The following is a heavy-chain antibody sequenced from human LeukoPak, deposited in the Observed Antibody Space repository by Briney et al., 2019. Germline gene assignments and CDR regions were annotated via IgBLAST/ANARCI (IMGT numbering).Heavy chain of an antibody. CDR1: GFTFSNAW. CDR3: TTAVDYGDYVDYYYGMDV. CDR2: IKSKTDGGTT. Sequence: PGGSLRLSCAASGFTFSNAWMSWVRQAPGKGLEWVGRIKSKTDGGTTDYAAPVKGRFTISRDDSKNTLYLQMNSLKTEDTAVYYCTTAVDYGDYVDYYYGMDVWGQGTTVTVSS. J-gene: IGHJ6*02. V-gene: IGHV3-15*01. D-gene: IGHD4-17*01.